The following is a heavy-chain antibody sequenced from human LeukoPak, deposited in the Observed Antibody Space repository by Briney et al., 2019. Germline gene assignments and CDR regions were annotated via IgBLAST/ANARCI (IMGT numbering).Heavy chain of an antibody. V-gene: IGHV3-74*01. Sequence: GGSLRLSCAASGFTFSSYWMNWVRQAPGKGLVWVSRIASDGSSTTYADSVKGRFSISRDNAKNTLYLQMNSLRVEDTAVYYCARGRPHGNNYWGQGTLVTVSS. CDR1: GFTFSSYW. CDR3: ARGRPHGNNY. D-gene: IGHD2/OR15-2a*01. J-gene: IGHJ4*02. CDR2: IASDGSST.